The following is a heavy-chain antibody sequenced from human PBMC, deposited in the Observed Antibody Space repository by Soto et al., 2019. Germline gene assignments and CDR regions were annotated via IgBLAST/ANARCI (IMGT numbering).Heavy chain of an antibody. CDR2: IIPIFGTA. Sequence: ASVNVSCKSSGGTFSSYSISWVRQAPGQGLECMGGIIPIFGTANYAQKFQCRFTITADKSTSTAYMELSSLRSEDTAVYYCARSGGEYQLPSWWFDPWGQGTLVTLSS. V-gene: IGHV1-69*06. D-gene: IGHD2-2*01. J-gene: IGHJ5*02. CDR3: ARSGGEYQLPSWWFDP. CDR1: GGTFSSYS.